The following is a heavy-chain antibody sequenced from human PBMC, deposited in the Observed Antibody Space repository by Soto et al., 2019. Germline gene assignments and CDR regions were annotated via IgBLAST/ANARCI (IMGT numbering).Heavy chain of an antibody. J-gene: IGHJ6*02. D-gene: IGHD6-19*01. V-gene: IGHV3-33*01. CDR2: IWYDGSNK. CDR1: GFTFSSYG. CDR3: ARDQEQWLVESYYGMDV. Sequence: GGSLRLSCAASGFTFSSYGMHWVRQAPGKGLEWVAVIWYDGSNKYYADSVKGRFTISRDNSKNTLYLQMNSLRAEDTAVYYCARDQEQWLVESYYGMDVWGQGATVTVSS.